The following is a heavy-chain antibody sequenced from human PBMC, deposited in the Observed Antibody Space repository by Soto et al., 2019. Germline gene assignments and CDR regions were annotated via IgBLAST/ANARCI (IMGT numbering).Heavy chain of an antibody. J-gene: IGHJ5*02. V-gene: IGHV4-31*03. CDR3: ARMSATGTRWFDP. D-gene: IGHD6-13*01. CDR2: ISYRGNT. CDR1: GGSFSSGAYH. Sequence: SETLSLTCTVSGGSFSSGAYHWSWIRQHPGKGLEWIGSISYRGNTYYNPSLKSRLSMSVDTSKNQFSLNLTSVTAADTAVYYCARMSATGTRWFDPWGQGTLVTVSS.